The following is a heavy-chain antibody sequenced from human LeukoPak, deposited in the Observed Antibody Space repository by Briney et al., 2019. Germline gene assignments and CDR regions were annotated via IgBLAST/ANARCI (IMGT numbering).Heavy chain of an antibody. Sequence: SETLSLTCTVSGVSISGNYWSWIRQPPGKGLEWIGYIFYTGSTNYNPSLQSRVTILLDTSKNQFSLKLSSVSAADTAVYYCARDQGGVGYWGQGTLVTVSS. V-gene: IGHV4-59*01. CDR1: GVSISGNY. D-gene: IGHD3-16*01. J-gene: IGHJ4*02. CDR2: IFYTGST. CDR3: ARDQGGVGY.